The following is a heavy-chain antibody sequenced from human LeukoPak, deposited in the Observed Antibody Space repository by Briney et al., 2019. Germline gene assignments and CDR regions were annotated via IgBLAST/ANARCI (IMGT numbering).Heavy chain of an antibody. D-gene: IGHD1-26*01. CDR1: GVTLSSYA. Sequence: GGSLRLSCTASGVTLSSYAMSWARQAPGKGLEWVSGISSSGSGGNTYYADSVKGRFTISRDSSKNTLFLHMNTLRAEDTAIYYCAKAGYEWEPCPYWGQGTLVTVSS. CDR3: AKAGYEWEPCPY. V-gene: IGHV3-23*01. CDR2: ISSSGSGGNT. J-gene: IGHJ4*02.